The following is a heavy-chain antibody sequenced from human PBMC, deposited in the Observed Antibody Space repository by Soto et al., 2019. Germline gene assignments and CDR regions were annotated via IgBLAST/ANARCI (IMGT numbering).Heavy chain of an antibody. CDR2: ISYDGSNK. D-gene: IGHD3-9*01. J-gene: IGHJ6*03. V-gene: IGHV3-30*18. Sequence: QVQLVESGGGVVQPGRSLRLSCAASGFTFSSYGMHWVRQAPGKGLEWVAVISYDGSNKYYADSVKGRFTISRDNSKNPLYLQMNSLRAEDTAVYYCAKGGSSRYFDWLPRRNDYYYYMDVWGKGTTVTVSS. CDR3: AKGGSSRYFDWLPRRNDYYYYMDV. CDR1: GFTFSSYG.